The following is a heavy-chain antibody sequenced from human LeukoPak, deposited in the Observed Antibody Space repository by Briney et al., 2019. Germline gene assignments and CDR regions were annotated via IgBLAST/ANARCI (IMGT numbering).Heavy chain of an antibody. V-gene: IGHV5-51*01. D-gene: IGHD6-19*01. CDR1: GYSFTSYW. Sequence: GEALKISCKGSGYSFTSYWIGWVRQMPGKGLEWMVIIYPGDSDNRYSPSSQGQVTISADKSISTAYLQWSSLKASDTAMYYCALSYSSGFDYWGQGTLVTVSS. CDR2: IYPGDSDN. J-gene: IGHJ4*02. CDR3: ALSYSSGFDY.